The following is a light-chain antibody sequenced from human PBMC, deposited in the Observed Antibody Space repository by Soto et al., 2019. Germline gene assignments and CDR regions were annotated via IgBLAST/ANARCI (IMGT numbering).Light chain of an antibody. J-gene: IGLJ2*01. V-gene: IGLV2-23*03. Sequence: QSALTQPASVSGSPGQSITISCTGTSSVVGSYNLVSWYQQHPGKAPKLMIYEGSKRPSGVSNRFSGSKSGNTASLTISGLQAEDEADYYCCSYAGSSTFDVVFGGGTKLTV. CDR3: CSYAGSSTFDVV. CDR2: EGS. CDR1: SSVVGSYNL.